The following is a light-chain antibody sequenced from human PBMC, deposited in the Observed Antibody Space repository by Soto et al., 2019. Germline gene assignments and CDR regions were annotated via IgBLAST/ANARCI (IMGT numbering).Light chain of an antibody. CDR3: QQFGDAPYT. CDR1: QSVGSNN. CDR2: AAS. J-gene: IGKJ2*01. V-gene: IGKV3-20*01. Sequence: EIVLTQSPGTLSLSPGERATLSCRASQSVGSNNLAWYQQKSGQPPTLLIYAASSRAAGTPDRFSGSGSGTDFTLTVSRLASEYFAVYYCQQFGDAPYTFGQGTTLEI.